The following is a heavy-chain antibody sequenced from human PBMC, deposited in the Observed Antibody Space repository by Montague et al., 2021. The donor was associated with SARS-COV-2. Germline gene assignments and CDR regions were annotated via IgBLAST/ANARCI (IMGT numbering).Heavy chain of an antibody. Sequence: SETPSLTCIVSGGSVSSGSYYWSWIRQPPGKGLEWIGCIYYSGSTNYNPSLKSRVTISVDTSKNQFSLKLSSVTAADTAVYYCARDPWRITIFGVVTRYGMDVWGQGTTVTVSS. D-gene: IGHD3-3*01. CDR2: IYYSGST. V-gene: IGHV4-61*01. CDR1: GGSVSSGSYY. J-gene: IGHJ6*02. CDR3: ARDPWRITIFGVVTRYGMDV.